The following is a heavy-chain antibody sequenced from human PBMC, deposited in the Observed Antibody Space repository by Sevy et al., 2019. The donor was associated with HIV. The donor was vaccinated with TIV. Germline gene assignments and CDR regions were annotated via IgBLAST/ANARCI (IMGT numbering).Heavy chain of an antibody. V-gene: IGHV3-30*07. CDR2: VSYDGSSQ. CDR3: TKDSIRGTYVRGDFDH. D-gene: IGHD3-10*02. Sequence: GGSLRLSCSAFGFPFQTYAMHWVRQAPGKGPEWVGVVSYDGSSQKYADSVKGRFIISRDNSKNTVFLQMNNLRPNDTAVYYSTKDSIRGTYVRGDFDHWGQGILVTVSS. CDR1: GFPFQTYA. J-gene: IGHJ5*02.